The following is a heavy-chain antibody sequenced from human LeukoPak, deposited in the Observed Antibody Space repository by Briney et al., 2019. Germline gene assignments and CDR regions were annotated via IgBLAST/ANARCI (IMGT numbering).Heavy chain of an antibody. Sequence: GGSLRLSCAASGFTFSSYWMSWVRQAPGKGLEWVANIKQDGSEKYYVDSVKGRFTISRDNAKNPLYLQMNSLRAEDTAVYYCARDGIVVVTTYYFDYWGQGTLVTVSS. CDR3: ARDGIVVVTTYYFDY. CDR1: GFTFSSYW. D-gene: IGHD3-22*01. V-gene: IGHV3-7*01. CDR2: IKQDGSEK. J-gene: IGHJ4*02.